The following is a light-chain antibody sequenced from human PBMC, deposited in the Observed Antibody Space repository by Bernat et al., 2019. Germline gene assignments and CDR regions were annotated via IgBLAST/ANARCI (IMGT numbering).Light chain of an antibody. Sequence: SYVLTQPPSVSVAPGKTARITCGGNNIENKNVHWYQHKPGQAPVLVISHDTDRPSGIPDRFSGSNSGNTATLSISRVEAGDEADYFCQVYDSNTYHYVFGTGTKVTVL. V-gene: IGLV3-21*04. CDR3: QVYDSNTYHYV. CDR1: NIENKN. J-gene: IGLJ1*01. CDR2: HDT.